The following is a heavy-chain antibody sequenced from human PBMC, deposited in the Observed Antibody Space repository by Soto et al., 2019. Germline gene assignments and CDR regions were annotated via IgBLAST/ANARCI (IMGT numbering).Heavy chain of an antibody. J-gene: IGHJ3*01. CDR1: GFTFISYA. D-gene: IGHD2-15*01. V-gene: IGHV3-23*01. CDR3: AKDLSCSCCSCYYLYAFYF. Sequence: PGGYLRLSCAASGFTFISYAMSWFRQAPGKGLEWVSAISGSGGSTYYADSVKGRFTISRDNSKNTLYLQMNSLRAEDTAVYYCAKDLSCSCCSCYYLYAFYFWAQGTMVTVSS. CDR2: ISGSGGST.